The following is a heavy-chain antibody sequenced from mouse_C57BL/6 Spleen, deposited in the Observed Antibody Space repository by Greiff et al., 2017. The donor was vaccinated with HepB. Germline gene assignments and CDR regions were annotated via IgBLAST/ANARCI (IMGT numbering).Heavy chain of an antibody. Sequence: VQVVESGAELARPGASVKLSCKASGYTFTSYGISWVKQRTGQGLEWIGEIYPRSGNTYYNEKFKGKATLTADKSSSTAYMELRSLTSEDSAVYFCSITTVVAFDYWGQGTTLTVSS. V-gene: IGHV1-81*01. CDR2: IYPRSGNT. J-gene: IGHJ2*01. CDR1: GYTFTSYG. D-gene: IGHD1-1*01. CDR3: SITTVVAFDY.